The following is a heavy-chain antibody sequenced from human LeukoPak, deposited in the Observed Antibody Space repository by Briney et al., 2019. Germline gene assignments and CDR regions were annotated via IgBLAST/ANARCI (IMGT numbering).Heavy chain of an antibody. CDR2: ISYSGST. V-gene: IGHV4-59*07. CDR1: GGSISSDH. J-gene: IGHJ5*02. D-gene: IGHD1-14*01. Sequence: SDTLSLTCTVSGGSISSDHWTWIRQPPGKGLEWIARISYSGSTNYNPSLKSRVTISLDSSKNQFSLRLSSVTPADTAAYYCASLPIDSSTGTFGWFDPWGQGTLVTVSS. CDR3: ASLPIDSSTGTFGWFDP.